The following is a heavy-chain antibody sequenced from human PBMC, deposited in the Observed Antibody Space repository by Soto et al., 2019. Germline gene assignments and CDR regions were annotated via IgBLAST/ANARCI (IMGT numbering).Heavy chain of an antibody. V-gene: IGHV4-59*01. Sequence: SETLSLTCTVSGGSISSYYWSWIRQPPGKGLEWIGYIYYSGSTNYNPSLKSRVTISVDTSKNQFSLKLSSVTAADTAVYYCARDKGYSYGYSNWFDPWGQGTLVTVSS. J-gene: IGHJ5*02. D-gene: IGHD5-18*01. CDR1: GGSISSYY. CDR3: ARDKGYSYGYSNWFDP. CDR2: IYYSGST.